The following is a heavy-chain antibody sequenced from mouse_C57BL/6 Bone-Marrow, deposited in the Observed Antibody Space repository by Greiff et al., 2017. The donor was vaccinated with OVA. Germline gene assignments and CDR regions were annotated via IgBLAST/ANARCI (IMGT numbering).Heavy chain of an antibody. D-gene: IGHD2-12*01. Sequence: DVQLVESGGDLVKPGGSLKLSCAASGFTFSSYGMSWVRQTPDKRLEWVATISSGGSYTYYPDSVKGRFTISRDNAKNTLYLQMSSLKSEDTAMYYWARGRRRFAYWGQGTLVTVSA. CDR2: ISSGGSYT. J-gene: IGHJ3*01. CDR1: GFTFSSYG. V-gene: IGHV5-6*01. CDR3: ARGRRRFAY.